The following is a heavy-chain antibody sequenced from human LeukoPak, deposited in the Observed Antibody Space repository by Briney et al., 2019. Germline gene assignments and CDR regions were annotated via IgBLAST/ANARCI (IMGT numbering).Heavy chain of an antibody. D-gene: IGHD3-10*01. CDR2: IYSCNTT. CDR3: TSVLGSSSGYYFDY. V-gene: IGHV3-66*01. CDR1: GFTVSTNY. Sequence: GGSLRLSCAASGFTVSTNYMSWVGQAPGKGLEWVSVIYSCNTTFYADSVRGKFTISRDNSNNTLYLQMNSLTLGDTTAQYCTSVLGSSSGYYFDYWGQGTLVTVSS. J-gene: IGHJ4*02.